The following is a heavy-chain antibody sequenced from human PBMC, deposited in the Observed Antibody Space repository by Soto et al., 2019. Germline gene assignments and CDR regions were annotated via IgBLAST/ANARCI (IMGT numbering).Heavy chain of an antibody. CDR1: GYTFSSFG. V-gene: IGHV1-46*01. D-gene: IGHD3-22*01. J-gene: IGHJ3*02. CDR3: ARGGYYYDSSGSHDAFDI. Sequence: ASVKVSCKASGYTFSSFGVTWVRQAPGQGLEWMGIINPSGGSTSYAQKFQGRVTMARDTSTSTVYMELSSLRSEDTAVYYCARGGYYYDSSGSHDAFDIWGQGTMVTVSS. CDR2: INPSGGST.